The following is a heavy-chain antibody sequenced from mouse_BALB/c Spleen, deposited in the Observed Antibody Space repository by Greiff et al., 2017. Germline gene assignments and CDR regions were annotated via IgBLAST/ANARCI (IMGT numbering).Heavy chain of an antibody. CDR3: ARSPHYYGSSYCDY. V-gene: IGHV3-2*02. D-gene: IGHD1-1*01. J-gene: IGHJ2*01. Sequence: EVQLQESGPGLVKPSQSLSLTCTVTGYSITSDYAWNWIRQFPGNKLEWMGYISYSGSTSYNPSLKSRISITRDTSKNQFFLQLNSVTTEDTATYYCARSPHYYGSSYCDYWGQGTTLTVSS. CDR1: GYSITSDYA. CDR2: ISYSGST.